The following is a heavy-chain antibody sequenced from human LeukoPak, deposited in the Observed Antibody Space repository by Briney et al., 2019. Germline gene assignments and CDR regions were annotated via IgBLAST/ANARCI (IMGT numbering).Heavy chain of an antibody. CDR2: IIPILGIA. V-gene: IGHV1-69*04. J-gene: IGHJ4*02. CDR1: GGTFSSYT. D-gene: IGHD4-17*01. Sequence: VASVKVSCKASGGTFSSYTISWVRQAPGQGLEWMGRIIPILGIANYAQKFQGRVTITADKSTSTAYMVLSSLRSEDTAVYYCAREDTNDYGDYGVDYWGQGTLVTVSS. CDR3: AREDTNDYGDYGVDY.